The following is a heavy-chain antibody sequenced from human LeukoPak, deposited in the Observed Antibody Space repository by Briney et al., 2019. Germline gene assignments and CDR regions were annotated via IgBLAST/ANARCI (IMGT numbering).Heavy chain of an antibody. CDR3: ARDISSSIVVVPAAMSGGSYYYGMDV. V-gene: IGHV3-53*01. D-gene: IGHD2-2*01. J-gene: IGHJ6*02. Sequence: GGSLRLSCAASGLTVSSNYMSWVRQAPGKGLEWVSVLYGAGSTYYADSVKGRFTISRDNAKNSLYLQMNSLRAEDTAVYYCARDISSSIVVVPAAMSGGSYYYGMDVWGQGTLVTVSS. CDR1: GLTVSSNY. CDR2: LYGAGST.